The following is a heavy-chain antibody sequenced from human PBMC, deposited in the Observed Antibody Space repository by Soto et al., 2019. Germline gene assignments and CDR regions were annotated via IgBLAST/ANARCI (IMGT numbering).Heavy chain of an antibody. V-gene: IGHV4-59*01. CDR1: GDSIRSYY. D-gene: IGHD5-18*01. Sequence: QVQLQESGPGLVKPSETLSLTCSVSGDSIRSYYWSWIRQPPGKGLEWIGYIYYSGSTNYNPSLKSRVTMSVDTSKNQFSLRLSSVTAADTAVYYCAGRRYTYGPEDWYFDLWGRGTLVTVCS. J-gene: IGHJ2*01. CDR3: AGRRYTYGPEDWYFDL. CDR2: IYYSGST.